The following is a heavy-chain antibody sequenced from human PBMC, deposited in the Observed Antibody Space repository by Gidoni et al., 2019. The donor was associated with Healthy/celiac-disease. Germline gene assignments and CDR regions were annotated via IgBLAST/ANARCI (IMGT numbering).Heavy chain of an antibody. CDR2: IKSKTDGGTT. Sequence: EVQLVESGGGLVKPGGSLRLSCAAPGFTFSNAWMSWVRQAPGKGLEWVGRIKSKTDGGTTDYAAPVKGRFTISRDDSKNTLYLQMNSLKTEDTAVYYCTTDRYYYDSSGYLSYYYGMDVWGQGTTVTVSS. J-gene: IGHJ6*02. V-gene: IGHV3-15*01. CDR3: TTDRYYYDSSGYLSYYYGMDV. CDR1: GFTFSNAW. D-gene: IGHD3-22*01.